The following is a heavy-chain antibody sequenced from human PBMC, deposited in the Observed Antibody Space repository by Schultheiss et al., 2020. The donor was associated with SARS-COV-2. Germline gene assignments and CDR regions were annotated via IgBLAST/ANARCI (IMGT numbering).Heavy chain of an antibody. J-gene: IGHJ4*02. Sequence: GGSLRLSCAASGFTFSNAWMSWVRQAPGKGLEWVSAISGSGGSTYYADSVKGRFTISRDNSKNTLYLQMNSLRAEDTAVYYCAKDLVIVEYYFDYWGQGTLVTVSS. CDR1: GFTFSNAW. V-gene: IGHV3-23*01. D-gene: IGHD3-22*01. CDR3: AKDLVIVEYYFDY. CDR2: ISGSGGST.